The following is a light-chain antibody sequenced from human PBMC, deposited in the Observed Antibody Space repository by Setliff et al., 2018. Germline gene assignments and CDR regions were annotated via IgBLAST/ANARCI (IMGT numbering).Light chain of an antibody. CDR2: EVS. Sequence: QSVLTQPASVSGSPGQSITIPCTGTTNNIGSYNLVSWYQQHPGRAPKLIISEVSERPSGVSVRFSGSKSGNTASLTISGLRPEDEADYYCCSYQRPSTAVFGGGTKVTVL. V-gene: IGLV2-23*02. CDR1: TNNIGSYNL. CDR3: CSYQRPSTAV. J-gene: IGLJ3*02.